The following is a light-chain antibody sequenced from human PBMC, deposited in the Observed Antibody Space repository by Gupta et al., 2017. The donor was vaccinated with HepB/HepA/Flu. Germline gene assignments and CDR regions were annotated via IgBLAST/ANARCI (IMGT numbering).Light chain of an antibody. Sequence: ESALTQSPGTVSLSPGERATLSCRASQTMSSTYLGWYQQRPGQAPRLLIYGASSRATGIPDRFSGSGSGTHFTLTISRLEPEDVAVYYCQQYGTAPFTFGQGTKLEIK. J-gene: IGKJ2*01. CDR3: QQYGTAPFT. CDR2: GAS. CDR1: QTMSSTY. V-gene: IGKV3-20*01.